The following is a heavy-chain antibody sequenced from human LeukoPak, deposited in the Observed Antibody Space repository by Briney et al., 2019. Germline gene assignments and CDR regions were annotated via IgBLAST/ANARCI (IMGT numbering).Heavy chain of an antibody. CDR1: GGSISSYY. CDR2: IYYSGST. D-gene: IGHD2-15*01. CDR3: ARIDSPGYYYYMDV. Sequence: SETLSLTCTVSGGSISSYYWSWIRQPPGKGLEWIGYIYYSGSTNYNPSLKSRVTISVDTSKNQFSLKLSSVTAADTAVYYCARIDSPGYYYYMDVWGKGTTVTISS. V-gene: IGHV4-59*01. J-gene: IGHJ6*03.